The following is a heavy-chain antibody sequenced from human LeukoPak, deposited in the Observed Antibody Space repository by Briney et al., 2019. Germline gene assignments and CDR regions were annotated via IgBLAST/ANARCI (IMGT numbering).Heavy chain of an antibody. J-gene: IGHJ4*02. CDR3: ARAALRGTYCYDC. CDR1: GFTFSSYA. CDR2: ISGTGGTT. Sequence: GGSLRLSCAASGFTFSSYAMGWVRQAPGEGLEWVSAISGTGGTTDYADSVKGRFTVSRDNSKNTLYLQMNSLRAEDTAVFYCARAALRGTYCYDCWGRGILVTVSS. D-gene: IGHD1-14*01. V-gene: IGHV3-23*01.